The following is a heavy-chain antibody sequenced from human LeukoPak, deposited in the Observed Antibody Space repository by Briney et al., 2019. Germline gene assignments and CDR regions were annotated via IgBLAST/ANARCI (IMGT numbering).Heavy chain of an antibody. CDR2: MNPNSGNT. J-gene: IGHJ6*03. V-gene: IGHV1-8*01. Sequence: ASVKVSCKASGYTFTSYDINWVRQATGQGLEWMGWMNPNSGNTGYAQKFQGRVTMTRNTSISTAYMELSSLRSDDTAVYYCARGPNWNELPYYMDVWGKGTTVTISS. D-gene: IGHD1-1*01. CDR3: ARGPNWNELPYYMDV. CDR1: GYTFTSYD.